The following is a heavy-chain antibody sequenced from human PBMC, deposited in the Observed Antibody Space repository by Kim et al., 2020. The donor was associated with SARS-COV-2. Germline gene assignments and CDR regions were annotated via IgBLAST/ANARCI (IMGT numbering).Heavy chain of an antibody. Sequence: NYNPSLKSRVTISVDTSKNQFSLKLSSVTAADTAVYYCARNFGESYYFDYWGQGTLVTVSS. J-gene: IGHJ4*02. D-gene: IGHD3-10*01. CDR3: ARNFGESYYFDY. V-gene: IGHV4-59*01.